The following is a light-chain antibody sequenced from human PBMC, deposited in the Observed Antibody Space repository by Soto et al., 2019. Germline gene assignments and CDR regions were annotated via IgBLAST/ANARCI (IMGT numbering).Light chain of an antibody. CDR1: SSDVGNYDY. CDR3: NSYGGRNNYV. J-gene: IGLJ1*01. V-gene: IGLV2-8*01. CDR2: GVS. Sequence: QSALTQPPSASGSPGQSVTISCTGTSSDVGNYDYVSWYQQHPSKAPKLIIYGVSYRPSGVPNRFSGSKSGNTASLTVSGLQPEDEADYYCNSYGGRNNYVFGTGTKVTVL.